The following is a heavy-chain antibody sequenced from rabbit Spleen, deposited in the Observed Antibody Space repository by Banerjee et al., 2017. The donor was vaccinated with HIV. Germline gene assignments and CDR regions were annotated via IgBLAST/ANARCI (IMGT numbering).Heavy chain of an antibody. V-gene: IGHV1S40*01. J-gene: IGHJ4*01. Sequence: QSLEESGGGLVQPEGSLALSCKASGFSFSSSDYICWVRQAPGKGLEWLSCIAGSSSGFTYSATWAKGRFTISKTSSTTVTLRMTSLTAADRATYFCARDLVAVIGWNFNLWGPGTLVTV. CDR1: GFSFSSSDY. D-gene: IGHD1-1*01. CDR2: IAGSSSGFT. CDR3: ARDLVAVIGWNFNL.